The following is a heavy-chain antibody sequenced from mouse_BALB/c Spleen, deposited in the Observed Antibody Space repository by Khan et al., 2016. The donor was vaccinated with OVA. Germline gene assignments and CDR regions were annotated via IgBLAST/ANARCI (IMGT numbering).Heavy chain of an antibody. CDR2: INPSNGYT. V-gene: IGHV1-4*01. Sequence: QVQLQQSGAELARPGASVKMSCKASGYTFASYTIHWIKQRPGQGLEWIGYINPSNGYTNYNQKFKDKATLTADKSSTTAYMQLSSLTSDDSAVYDSVRDGAYYRDDGWFDYWGQGTLVTVSA. D-gene: IGHD2-14*01. CDR3: VRDGAYYRDDGWFDY. J-gene: IGHJ3*01. CDR1: GYTFASYT.